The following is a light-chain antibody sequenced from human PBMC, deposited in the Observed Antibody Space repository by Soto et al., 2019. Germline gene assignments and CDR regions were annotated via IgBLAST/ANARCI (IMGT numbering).Light chain of an antibody. CDR2: DVS. V-gene: IGLV2-14*01. Sequence: QSALTQPASVSGSPGQSISISGTGTSSDVGGYNYVSWYQQHPGKAPKLRIYDVSNRPSGVSNRFSGSKSGNTASLTISGLQAEDEADYYCSSYTSSSTLYVFGTGTKLTVL. J-gene: IGLJ1*01. CDR3: SSYTSSSTLYV. CDR1: SSDVGGYNY.